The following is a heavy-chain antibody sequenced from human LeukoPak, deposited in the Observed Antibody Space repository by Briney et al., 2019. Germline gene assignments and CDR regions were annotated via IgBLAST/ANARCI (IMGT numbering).Heavy chain of an antibody. D-gene: IGHD3-10*01. CDR1: GGSISSGGYY. CDR2: IYYSGST. J-gene: IGHJ6*02. Sequence: PSETLSLTCTVSGGSISSGGYYWSWIRQHRGKGLEWIVYIYYSGSTYYNPSRKSRFTISVDTSKNQFSLKLSSVTAADTAVYYCATSYGFRECYYYYGMDVWGQGTPVTVS. V-gene: IGHV4-31*03. CDR3: ATSYGFRECYYYYGMDV.